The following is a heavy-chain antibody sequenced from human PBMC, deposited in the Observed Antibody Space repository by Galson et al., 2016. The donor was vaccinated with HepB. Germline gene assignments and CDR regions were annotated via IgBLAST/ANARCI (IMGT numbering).Heavy chain of an antibody. V-gene: IGHV3-30-3*01. D-gene: IGHD2-21*02. J-gene: IGHJ4*02. Sequence: SLRLSCAASGFSFSGYVMYWVRLTPGRGLECVAIISHDGINKYYAASVKGRFTISRDKSNNTVYLQMNSLRSEDTGVYYCARDRHVVATTAPGHWGLGTLVIVSS. CDR1: GFSFSGYV. CDR3: ARDRHVVATTAPGH. CDR2: ISHDGINK.